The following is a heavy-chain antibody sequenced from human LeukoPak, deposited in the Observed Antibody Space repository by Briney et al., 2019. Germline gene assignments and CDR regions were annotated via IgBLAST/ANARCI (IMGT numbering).Heavy chain of an antibody. CDR3: AKAGWVSNADAVW. J-gene: IGHJ4*02. V-gene: IGHV3-23*01. CDR2: LRGGGET. CDR1: GFSFTNYA. D-gene: IGHD1-1*01. Sequence: GSLRLSCAASGFSFTNYAMSWVRQAPARGPEWVSSLRGGGETFYADSVKGRFTLSRDDSRNTVYLQLNNLRVEDTAIYYCAKAGWVSNADAVWWGQGTRVTVSS.